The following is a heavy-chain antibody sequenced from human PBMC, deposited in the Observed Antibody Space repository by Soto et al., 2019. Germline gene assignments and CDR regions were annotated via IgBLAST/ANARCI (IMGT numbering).Heavy chain of an antibody. J-gene: IGHJ5*02. CDR3: ARECGPYSSSWYRDNWFDP. CDR1: GYTFTSYG. Sequence: QVQLVQSGAEVKKPGASVKVSCKASGYTFTSYGISWVRQAPGQGLEWMGWISAYNGNTNYAQKLQGRVTMTTDTSTSTVYMELRSLRSDDTAVYYCARECGPYSSSWYRDNWFDPWGQGTLVTVSS. CDR2: ISAYNGNT. V-gene: IGHV1-18*01. D-gene: IGHD6-13*01.